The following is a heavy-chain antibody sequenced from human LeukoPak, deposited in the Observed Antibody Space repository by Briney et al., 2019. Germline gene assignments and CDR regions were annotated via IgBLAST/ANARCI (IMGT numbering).Heavy chain of an antibody. CDR2: INTDRGDR. V-gene: IGHV1-46*01. D-gene: IGHD1-26*01. CDR1: GYTFTSYF. Sequence: ASVKVSCKSSGYTFTSYFLHWVRQAPGQGLEWMGIINTDRGDRNLAQKFHGRITMTRDTSTSTVYMELSGLISEDTAVYYCARAIVGATPSLDYWGQGTLVTVSS. CDR3: ARAIVGATPSLDY. J-gene: IGHJ4*02.